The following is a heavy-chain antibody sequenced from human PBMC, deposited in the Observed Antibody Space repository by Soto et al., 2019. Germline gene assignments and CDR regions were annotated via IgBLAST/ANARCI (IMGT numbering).Heavy chain of an antibody. D-gene: IGHD1-20*01. CDR1: GDIVSSDAAA. CDR2: TYYRSRWYN. J-gene: IGHJ5*02. CDR3: TREGGDISGTRGWSDP. V-gene: IGHV6-1*01. Sequence: SQTLSLTCAISGDIVSSDAAAWNWVRQSPSRGLEWLGRTYYRSRWYNDYAVSVKSRITVNPDTSKNQFSLHLNSVTPEDTAVYYCTREGGDISGTRGWSDPWGQGTLVTVSS.